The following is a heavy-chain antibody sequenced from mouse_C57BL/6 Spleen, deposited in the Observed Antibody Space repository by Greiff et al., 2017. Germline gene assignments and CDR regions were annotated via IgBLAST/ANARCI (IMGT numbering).Heavy chain of an antibody. V-gene: IGHV1-82*01. J-gene: IGHJ3*01. D-gene: IGHD2-2*01. CDR2: IFPGDGDT. CDR3: ARTTMVTTGGFAY. CDR1: GYAFSSSW. Sequence: QVQLKQSGPELVKPGASVKISCKASGYAFSSSWMNWVKQRPGKGLAWIGRIFPGDGDTNYNGKFKGKATLTADKSSSTAYMQLSSLTSEESAVYFCARTTMVTTGGFAYWGQGTLVTVSA.